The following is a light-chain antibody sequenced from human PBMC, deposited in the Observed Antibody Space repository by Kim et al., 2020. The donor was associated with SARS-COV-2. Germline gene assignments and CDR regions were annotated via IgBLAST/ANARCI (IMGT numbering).Light chain of an antibody. CDR2: EVS. Sequence: GQSITISCTGTSTDVGSYNLVSWYQQHPGKAPKLMIYEVSERPSGVSNRFSGSKSGNTASLTISGLQAEDEADYYCCSHAGSATYVFGTGTKVTVL. CDR3: CSHAGSATYV. V-gene: IGLV2-23*02. CDR1: STDVGSYNL. J-gene: IGLJ1*01.